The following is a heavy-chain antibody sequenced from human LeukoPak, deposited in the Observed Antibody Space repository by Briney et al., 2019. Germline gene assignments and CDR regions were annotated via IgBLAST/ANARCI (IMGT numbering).Heavy chain of an antibody. J-gene: IGHJ4*02. CDR1: GYTFTSYG. CDR3: ARDHPSYDSSGYYSDY. D-gene: IGHD3-22*01. Sequence: ASVKVSCKASGYTFTSYGISWVRQAPGQGLEWMGWISAYNGNINYAQKLQGRVTMTTDTSTSTAYMELRSLRSDDTAVYYCARDHPSYDSSGYYSDYWGQGTLVTVSS. CDR2: ISAYNGNI. V-gene: IGHV1-18*01.